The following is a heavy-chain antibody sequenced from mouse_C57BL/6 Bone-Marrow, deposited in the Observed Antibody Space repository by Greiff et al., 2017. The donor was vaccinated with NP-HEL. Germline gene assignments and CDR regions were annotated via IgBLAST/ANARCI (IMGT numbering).Heavy chain of an antibody. CDR1: GFTFSDYY. Sequence: EVMLVESGGGLVQPGGSLKLSCAVSGFTFSDYYMYWVRQTPEKRLEWVAYISNGGGSTYYTDTVKGRFTIARDNAKNTLYLQMSRLKSEDTAMYYCARHLYYCGSSPPFAYWGQGTLVTVSA. CDR2: ISNGGGST. V-gene: IGHV5-12*01. CDR3: ARHLYYCGSSPPFAY. J-gene: IGHJ3*01. D-gene: IGHD1-1*01.